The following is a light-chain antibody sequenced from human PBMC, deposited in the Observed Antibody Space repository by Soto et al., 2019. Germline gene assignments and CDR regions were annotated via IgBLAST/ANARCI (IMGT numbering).Light chain of an antibody. CDR1: QSIATY. V-gene: IGKV1-39*01. CDR3: QQSYSTPLT. J-gene: IGKJ4*01. Sequence: DIQMTQSPSSLSASVGGRVTITCRASQSIATYLNWYLQKPGKAPKLLIYAASSLQSGVPSRFSGSGSGTDFTLTISSLQPEDFETYHCQQSYSTPLTFGGGTKVEIK. CDR2: AAS.